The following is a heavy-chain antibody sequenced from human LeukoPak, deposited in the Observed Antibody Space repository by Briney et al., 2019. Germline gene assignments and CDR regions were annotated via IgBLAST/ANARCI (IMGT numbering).Heavy chain of an antibody. Sequence: TSETLSLTCAVYGGSFSGYYWSWIRQPPGKGLEWIGEINHSGSTNYNPSLKSRVTISVDTSKNQFSLKLSSVTAADTAVYYCASSLYYDILTGYSKHDAFDIWGQGTMVTVSS. CDR3: ASSLYYDILTGYSKHDAFDI. V-gene: IGHV4-34*01. D-gene: IGHD3-9*01. J-gene: IGHJ3*02. CDR1: GGSFSGYY. CDR2: INHSGST.